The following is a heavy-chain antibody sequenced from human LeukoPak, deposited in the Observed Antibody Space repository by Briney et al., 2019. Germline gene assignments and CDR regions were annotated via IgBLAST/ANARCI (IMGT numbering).Heavy chain of an antibody. J-gene: IGHJ4*02. D-gene: IGHD3-16*01. CDR1: GYTFTSYY. Sequence: ASVKVSCTASGYTFTSYYMHWVRQAPGQGLEWMGIINPSGGSTSYAQKFQGRVTMTRDTSTSTVYMELSSLRSEDTAVYYCAKEADDYVWGSPYYFDYWGQGTLVTVSS. CDR3: AKEADDYVWGSPYYFDY. CDR2: INPSGGST. V-gene: IGHV1-46*01.